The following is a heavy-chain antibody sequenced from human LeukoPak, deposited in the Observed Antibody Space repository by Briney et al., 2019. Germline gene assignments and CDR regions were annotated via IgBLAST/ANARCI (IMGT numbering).Heavy chain of an antibody. CDR1: GGSISSYY. V-gene: IGHV4-59*01. CDR2: IYYSGST. CDR3: ARYSGSYALFDY. J-gene: IGHJ4*02. D-gene: IGHD1-26*01. Sequence: SETLSLAWILYGGSISSYYWSWIRQPQGKGLEWIGYIYYSGSTNYNPSVKSQGTISVDTSKNQFSLKLSSVDAADTGVYYCARYSGSYALFDYWGQGTLVTVSS.